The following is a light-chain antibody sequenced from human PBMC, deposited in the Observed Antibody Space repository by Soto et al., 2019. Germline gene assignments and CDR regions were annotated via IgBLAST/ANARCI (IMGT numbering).Light chain of an antibody. V-gene: IGKV3-15*01. CDR3: QQYNKWPPWT. Sequence: EIVMTQSPDTLSVSPGERATLSCRASQSVSTNLAWYQQKPGQAPRLLMYGASTRATGIPARFSGSGSGTEFTLTISSLQSEDFAGYYCQQYNKWPPWTFGQGTKVEIK. CDR2: GAS. J-gene: IGKJ1*01. CDR1: QSVSTN.